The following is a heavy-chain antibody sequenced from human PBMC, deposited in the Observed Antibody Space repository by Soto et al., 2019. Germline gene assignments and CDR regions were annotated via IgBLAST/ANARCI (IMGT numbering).Heavy chain of an antibody. V-gene: IGHV4-61*05. CDR1: GGSISSSSYY. J-gene: IGHJ6*02. CDR2: IHYTGTT. CDR3: ASNWGMDV. Sequence: SETLSLTCTVSGGSISSSSYYWGWIRQPPGKRLEWIGYIHYTGTTNHNPSLRGRVTMSVDTSNNQFSLKLSSVTAADTAVYYCASNWGMDVWGQGTTVTVSS.